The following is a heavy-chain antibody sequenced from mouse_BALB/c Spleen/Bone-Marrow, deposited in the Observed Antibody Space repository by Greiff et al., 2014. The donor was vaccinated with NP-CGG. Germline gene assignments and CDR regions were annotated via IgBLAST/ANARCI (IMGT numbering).Heavy chain of an antibody. CDR2: INPSNGGT. J-gene: IGHJ1*01. CDR1: GYTFTSYY. V-gene: IGHV1S81*02. D-gene: IGHD2-2*01. Sequence: QVQLQQSGAELVKPGASVKLSCKASGYTFTSYYMYWVKQRPGQGLEWIGEINPSNGGTNFNEKFKSKATLTVDKSSSTAYMQLSSLTSEGSAVYYCTRSGTSWLRRSWYFDVWGAGTTVTVSS. CDR3: TRSGTSWLRRSWYFDV.